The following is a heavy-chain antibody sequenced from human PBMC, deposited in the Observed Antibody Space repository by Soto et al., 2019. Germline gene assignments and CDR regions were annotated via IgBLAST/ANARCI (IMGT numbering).Heavy chain of an antibody. CDR1: GGSISSSSYY. CDR2: IYYSGST. CDR3: ATRFVTMVRGVIRYYYGMDV. Sequence: ETLSITCPLSGGSISSSSYYWGWIRQPPGKGLEWIGSIYYSGSTYYNPSLKSRVTISVDTSKNQFSLKLSSVTAADTAVYYCATRFVTMVRGVIRYYYGMDVWGQGTTVTVYS. V-gene: IGHV4-39*01. J-gene: IGHJ6*02. D-gene: IGHD3-10*01.